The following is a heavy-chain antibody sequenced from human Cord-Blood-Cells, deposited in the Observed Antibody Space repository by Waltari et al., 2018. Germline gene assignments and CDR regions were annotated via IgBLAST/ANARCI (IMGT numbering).Heavy chain of an antibody. CDR2: MNRDGGST. J-gene: IGHJ4*02. CDR3: ARGNWDSHDY. D-gene: IGHD1-1*01. V-gene: IGHV3-74*01. CDR1: GFTFSSYW. Sequence: EVQLVESGGGLVQPGGSLRLSCAASGFTFSSYWMHWVRQAPGKGLVWVSRMNRDGGSTSYAESGKGRFTISRDNAKNTLYLQMNSLRAEDTAVYYCARGNWDSHDYWGQGTLVTVSS.